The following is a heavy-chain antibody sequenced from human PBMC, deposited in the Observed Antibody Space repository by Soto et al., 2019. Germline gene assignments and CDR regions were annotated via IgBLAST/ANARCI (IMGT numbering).Heavy chain of an antibody. J-gene: IGHJ4*02. V-gene: IGHV3-30-3*01. Sequence: GGSLRLACAASGFTFSSYAMHWVRQAPGKGLEWVAVISYDGSNKYYADSVKGRFTISRDNSKNTLYLQMNSLRAEDTAVYYCASIISPRAPHDYWGQGTLVTVSS. CDR3: ASIISPRAPHDY. CDR2: ISYDGSNK. D-gene: IGHD3-10*01. CDR1: GFTFSSYA.